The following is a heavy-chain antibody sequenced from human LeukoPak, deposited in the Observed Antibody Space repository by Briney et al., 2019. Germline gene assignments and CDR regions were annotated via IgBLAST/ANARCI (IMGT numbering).Heavy chain of an antibody. CDR2: ISWNSGSI. CDR1: GFTFDDYA. Sequence: GGSLRLSCAASGFTFDDYAMHWVRQAPGKGLEWVSGISWNSGSIGYADSVKGQFTISRDNAKNSLYLQMNSLRAEDTALYYCAKDISTVVNYYFDYWGQGTLVTVSS. CDR3: AKDISTVVNYYFDY. J-gene: IGHJ4*02. V-gene: IGHV3-9*01. D-gene: IGHD4-23*01.